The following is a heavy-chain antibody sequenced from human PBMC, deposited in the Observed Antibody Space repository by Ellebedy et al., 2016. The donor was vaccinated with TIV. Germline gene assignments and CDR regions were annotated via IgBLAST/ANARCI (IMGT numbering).Heavy chain of an antibody. CDR1: GFTFSSSG. CDR3: ARRRDCSGTSCYGMDV. CDR2: VSLSSTTV. Sequence: GGSLRLXXAASGFTFSSSGMHWVRQAPGKGLEWVSYVSLSSTTVYYADSVKGRFTISRDNAKNSLYLQMNSLRAEDTAVYYCARRRDCSGTSCYGMDVWGQGTTVTVSS. J-gene: IGHJ6*02. V-gene: IGHV3-48*04. D-gene: IGHD2-2*01.